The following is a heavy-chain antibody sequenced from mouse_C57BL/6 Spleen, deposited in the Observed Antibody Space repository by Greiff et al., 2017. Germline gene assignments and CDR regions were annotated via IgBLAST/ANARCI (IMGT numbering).Heavy chain of an antibody. V-gene: IGHV5-12*01. CDR3: ARQGGTGWYFDV. CDR1: GFTFSDYY. J-gene: IGHJ1*03. D-gene: IGHD3-3*01. CDR2: ISNGGGST. Sequence: EVKLVESGGGLVQPGGSLKLSCAASGFTFSDYYMYWVRQTPEKRLEWVAYISNGGGSTYYPDTVKGRFNISRDNAKNTLYLQMSRLKSEDTAMYYCARQGGTGWYFDVWGTGTTVTVSS.